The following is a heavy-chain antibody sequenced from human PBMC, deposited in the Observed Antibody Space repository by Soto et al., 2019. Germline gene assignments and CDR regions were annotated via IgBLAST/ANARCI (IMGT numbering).Heavy chain of an antibody. CDR3: AKCENSGWSYYYGMDV. CDR1: GFTFSSYA. V-gene: IGHV3-23*01. Sequence: GGSLRLSCAASGFTFSSYAMSWVRQAPGKGLEWVSAISGSGGSTYYADSVKGRFTISRDNSKNTLYLQMNSLKAEDTAVYYCAKCENSGWSYYYGMDVWGQGTTVTVSS. D-gene: IGHD6-19*01. J-gene: IGHJ6*02. CDR2: ISGSGGST.